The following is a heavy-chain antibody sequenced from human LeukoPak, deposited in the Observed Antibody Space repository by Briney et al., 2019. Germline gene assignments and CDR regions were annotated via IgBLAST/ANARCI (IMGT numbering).Heavy chain of an antibody. CDR3: AKIGTVAPNFDFDY. V-gene: IGHV3-23*01. CDR1: GFTFSSYA. D-gene: IGHD5-12*01. Sequence: GGSLRLSCAASGFTFSSYAMSWVRQAPGKGLEWVSAISGSGGSTYYADSMKGRFAISRDNSKNTLYLQMNSLRAEDTAVYYCAKIGTVAPNFDFDYWGQGTLVTVSS. CDR2: ISGSGGST. J-gene: IGHJ4*02.